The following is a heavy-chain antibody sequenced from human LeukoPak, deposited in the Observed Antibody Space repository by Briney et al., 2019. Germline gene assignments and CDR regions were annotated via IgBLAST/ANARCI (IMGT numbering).Heavy chain of an antibody. Sequence: GGSLRLSCAASGFTFSSYAMRWVRQAPGKGLEWVSSISGSAATTYYADSVEGRFTISRDNSKNTLYLQMNNLRAEDTAVYYCAKSSGPRYYFDCWGHGTLVTVSS. V-gene: IGHV3-23*01. CDR2: ISGSAATT. CDR3: AKSSGPRYYFDC. J-gene: IGHJ4*01. D-gene: IGHD6-19*01. CDR1: GFTFSSYA.